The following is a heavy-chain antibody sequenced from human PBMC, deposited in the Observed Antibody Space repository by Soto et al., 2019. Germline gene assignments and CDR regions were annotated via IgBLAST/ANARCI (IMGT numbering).Heavy chain of an antibody. CDR2: ISGSGGST. CDR3: AKALELDYYYGMDV. CDR1: GFTFSSYA. Sequence: GSLRLSCAASGFTFSSYAMSWVRQAPGKGLEWVSAISGSGGSTYYADSVKGRFTISRDNSKNTLYPQMNSLRAEDTAVYYCAKALELDYYYGMDVWGQGTTVTVSS. D-gene: IGHD1-26*01. V-gene: IGHV3-23*01. J-gene: IGHJ6*02.